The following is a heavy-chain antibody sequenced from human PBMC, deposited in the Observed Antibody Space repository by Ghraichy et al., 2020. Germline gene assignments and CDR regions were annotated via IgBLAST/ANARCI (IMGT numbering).Heavy chain of an antibody. D-gene: IGHD6-13*01. Sequence: GESLNISCAASGFTFSSYAMSWVRQAPGKGLEWVSAISGSGGSTYYADSVKGRFTISRDNSKNTLYLQMNSLRAEDTAVYYCAKIGTWQLVDWSGNFDYWGQGTLVTVSS. V-gene: IGHV3-23*01. CDR1: GFTFSSYA. CDR3: AKIGTWQLVDWSGNFDY. CDR2: ISGSGGST. J-gene: IGHJ4*02.